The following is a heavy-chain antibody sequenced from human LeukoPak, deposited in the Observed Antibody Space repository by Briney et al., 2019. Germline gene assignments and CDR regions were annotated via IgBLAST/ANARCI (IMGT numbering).Heavy chain of an antibody. CDR1: EFSVGSNY. CDR2: IIWSGGST. V-gene: IGHV3-20*04. D-gene: IGHD3-10*01. CDR3: ARDDYGSGSWSDY. J-gene: IGHJ4*02. Sequence: PGGSLRLSCAASEFSVGSNYMTWVRQAPGKGLEWVSGIIWSGGSTGYADSVKGRFTISRDNATNSLYLKMNSLRAEDTALYYCARDDYGSGSWSDYWGQGTLVTVSS.